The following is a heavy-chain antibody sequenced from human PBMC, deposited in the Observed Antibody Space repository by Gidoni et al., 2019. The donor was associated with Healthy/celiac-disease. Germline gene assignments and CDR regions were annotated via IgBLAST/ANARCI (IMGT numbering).Heavy chain of an antibody. CDR2: ISYDGSNK. Sequence: QVQLVESGGGVVQPGRSLRLSCAASGFTFSSYGMHWVRQAPGKGLEWVAVISYDGSNKYYADSVKGRFTISRDNSKNTLYLQMNSLRAEDTAVYYCAKDTAPFFGVVTSMAYYYYGMDVWGQGTTVTVSS. D-gene: IGHD3-3*01. CDR3: AKDTAPFFGVVTSMAYYYYGMDV. CDR1: GFTFSSYG. J-gene: IGHJ6*02. V-gene: IGHV3-30*18.